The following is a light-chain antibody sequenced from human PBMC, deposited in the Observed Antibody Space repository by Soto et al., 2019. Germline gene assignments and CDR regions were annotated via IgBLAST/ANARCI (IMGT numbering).Light chain of an antibody. Sequence: DIVLTQSPATLSSSPGERASLSCRASQAVSNYLAWYQQKPGQAPRLLIFGASTRATGIPDRFSGSGSGTDFTLTISRLEPEDFAVYYCQHYYTSYTTFGQGTKVDIK. CDR1: QAVSNY. J-gene: IGKJ1*01. CDR3: QHYYTSYTT. V-gene: IGKV3-20*01. CDR2: GAS.